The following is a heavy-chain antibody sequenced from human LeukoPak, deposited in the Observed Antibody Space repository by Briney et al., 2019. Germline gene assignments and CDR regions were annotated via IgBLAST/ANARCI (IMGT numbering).Heavy chain of an antibody. Sequence: GGSLRLSCAASGFTFSSYSMNWVRQAPGKGLEWVSYISSSSSTIYYADSVKGRFTISRDNAKNSLYLQMNSLRAEDTAVYYCASQTGYYPMDVWGQGTTVTVSS. V-gene: IGHV3-48*04. CDR3: ASQTGYYPMDV. CDR2: ISSSSSTI. CDR1: GFTFSSYS. J-gene: IGHJ6*02. D-gene: IGHD3-9*01.